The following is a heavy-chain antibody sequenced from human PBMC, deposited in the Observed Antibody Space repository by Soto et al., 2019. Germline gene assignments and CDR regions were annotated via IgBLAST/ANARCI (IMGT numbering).Heavy chain of an antibody. CDR2: IYDDGST. Sequence: PSETLSLTCVVSGGSISSGDYSWSWIRQPPGKGLEWIGYIYDDGSTYYNPSLRGRVTISVDRPKNHFSLNLISVTAADTAVYYCARVNSSWSRYFDSWGQGTLVTVSS. CDR3: ARVNSSWSRYFDS. J-gene: IGHJ4*02. V-gene: IGHV4-30-2*01. CDR1: GGSISSGDYS. D-gene: IGHD6-13*01.